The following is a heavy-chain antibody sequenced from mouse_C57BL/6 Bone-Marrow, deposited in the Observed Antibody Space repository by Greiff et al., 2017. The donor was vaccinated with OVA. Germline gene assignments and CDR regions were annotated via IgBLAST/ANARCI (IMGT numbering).Heavy chain of an antibody. V-gene: IGHV1-75*01. Sequence: VQLQQSGPELVKPGASVKISCKASGYTFTDYYINWVKQRPGQGLEWIGWIFPGGGSTYYNEKFKGRVTLTVDKSYSTDYMLLSSLTSEDSAVYFCARHPDFDYWGQGTTLSVSS. CDR3: ARHPDFDY. CDR2: IFPGGGST. CDR1: GYTFTDYY. J-gene: IGHJ2*01.